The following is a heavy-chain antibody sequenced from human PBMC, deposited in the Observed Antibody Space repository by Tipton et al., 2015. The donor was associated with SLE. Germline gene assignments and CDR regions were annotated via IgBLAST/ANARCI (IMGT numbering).Heavy chain of an antibody. Sequence: TLSLTCTVSGGSISSYYWSWIRQPPGKGLEWIGYIYSSGSTNYNPSLKSRVTISVDTSKNQFSLKLSSVTAADTAVYYCARHGMATTWSQETLVTVSS. CDR1: GGSISSYY. V-gene: IGHV4-4*09. CDR3: ARHGMATT. D-gene: IGHD5-24*01. CDR2: IYSSGST. J-gene: IGHJ4*02.